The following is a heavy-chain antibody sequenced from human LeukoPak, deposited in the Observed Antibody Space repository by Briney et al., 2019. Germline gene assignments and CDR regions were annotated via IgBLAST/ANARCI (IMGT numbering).Heavy chain of an antibody. Sequence: GRSLRLSCAASGFTFSSYSMNWVRQAPGKGLEWVSSISSSSSYIYYADSVKGRFTISRDNAKNSLYLQMNSLRAEDTAVYYCASRAGYCSSTSCYSGYWGQGTLVTVSS. D-gene: IGHD2-2*01. CDR2: ISSSSSYI. J-gene: IGHJ4*02. CDR1: GFTFSSYS. CDR3: ASRAGYCSSTSCYSGY. V-gene: IGHV3-21*01.